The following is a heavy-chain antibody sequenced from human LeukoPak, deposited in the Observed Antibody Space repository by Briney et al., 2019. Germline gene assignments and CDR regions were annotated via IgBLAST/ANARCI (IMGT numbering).Heavy chain of an antibody. J-gene: IGHJ4*02. CDR3: ARAAYCGGDCYYFDY. CDR2: ISSSSSTI. CDR1: GFTFSSYS. V-gene: IGHV3-48*02. Sequence: PGGSLRLSCAASGFTFSSYSMNWVRQAPGKGLEWVSYISSSSSTIYYADSVKGRFTISRDNAKNSLYLQMNSLRDEDTAVYYCARAAYCGGDCYYFDYWGQGILVTVSS. D-gene: IGHD2-21*02.